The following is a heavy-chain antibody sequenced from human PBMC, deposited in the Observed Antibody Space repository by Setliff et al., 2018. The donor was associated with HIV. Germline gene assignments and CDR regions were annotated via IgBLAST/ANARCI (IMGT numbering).Heavy chain of an antibody. D-gene: IGHD2-21*01. CDR2: IDKYVSVK. CDR3: ARGNYCGNNCFPFDS. V-gene: IGHV3-7*05. Sequence: GGSLRLSCAASGFRFNLYWMNWARQAPGKGLEWVANIDKYVSVKYYVDSVKGRFTISSDNAKNSLSLQMHSLRAEDTAVYYCARGNYCGNNCFPFDSWGPGTLVTVSS. J-gene: IGHJ4*02. CDR1: GFRFNLYW.